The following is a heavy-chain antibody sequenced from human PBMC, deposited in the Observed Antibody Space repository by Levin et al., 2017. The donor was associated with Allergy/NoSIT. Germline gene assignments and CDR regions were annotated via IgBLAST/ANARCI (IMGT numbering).Heavy chain of an antibody. CDR1: GFTFSSYS. CDR2: ISSSSTTI. V-gene: IGHV3-48*02. D-gene: IGHD3-10*01. Sequence: PGGSLRLSCAASGFTFSSYSMNWVRQVPGKGLEWISYISSSSTTIYYADSVKGRFTISRDNAKNSLYLQMNSLRDEDTAVYYCARGYSSGRGAFDIWGQGTMVTVSS. CDR3: ARGYSSGRGAFDI. J-gene: IGHJ3*02.